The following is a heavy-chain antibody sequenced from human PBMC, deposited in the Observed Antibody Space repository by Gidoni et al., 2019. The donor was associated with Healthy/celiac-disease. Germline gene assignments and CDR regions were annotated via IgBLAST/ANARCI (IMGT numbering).Heavy chain of an antibody. CDR2: IYYSGST. V-gene: IGHV4-39*01. CDR3: ARFVRDTVTTSKIDP. Sequence: QLQLQESGPGLVKPSETLSLTCTVSGGSISRSRYYWGWIRQPPGKGLEWIGSIYYSGSTSYNPSLKSRVTISVDTSKNQFSLKLSSVTAADTAVYYCARFVRDTVTTSKIDPWGQGTLVTVSS. J-gene: IGHJ5*02. D-gene: IGHD4-17*01. CDR1: GGSISRSRYY.